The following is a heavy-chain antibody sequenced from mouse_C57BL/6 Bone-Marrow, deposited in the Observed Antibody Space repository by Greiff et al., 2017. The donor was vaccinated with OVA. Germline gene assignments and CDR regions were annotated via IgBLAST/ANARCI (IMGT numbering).Heavy chain of an antibody. CDR3: NYFDY. V-gene: IGHV5-4*03. CDR2: ISDGGSYT. Sequence: DVMLVESGGGLVKPGGSLKLSCAASGFTFSSYAMSWVRQTPEKRLELVATISDGGSYTYYPDNVKGRFTISRDNAKNNLYLQMSHLKSEDTAMYYCNYFDYWGQGTTLTVSS. CDR1: GFTFSSYA. J-gene: IGHJ2*01.